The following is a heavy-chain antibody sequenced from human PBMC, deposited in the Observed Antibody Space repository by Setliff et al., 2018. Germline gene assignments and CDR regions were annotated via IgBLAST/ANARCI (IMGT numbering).Heavy chain of an antibody. CDR3: ARDVVPYHYEGVFDI. CDR2: INTSSGRT. Sequence: ASVKVSCKASGYTFTSHDMHWVRQAPGPGREWMGTINTSSGRTSYAQKFQGRVTMTRDTSTSTVYMYMSSLRSEDTAVYYCARDVVPYHYEGVFDIWGQGTMVTVSS. V-gene: IGHV1-46*01. J-gene: IGHJ3*02. CDR1: GYTFTSHD. D-gene: IGHD3-22*01.